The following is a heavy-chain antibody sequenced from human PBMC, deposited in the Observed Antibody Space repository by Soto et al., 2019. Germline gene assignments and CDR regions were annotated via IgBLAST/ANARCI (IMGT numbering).Heavy chain of an antibody. D-gene: IGHD2-8*01. CDR2: IKTDGSST. CDR3: ATSVRNTYGVFH. CDR1: GFSFSNYW. Sequence: EVQLVESGGGLVQPGGSLRLSCAAAGFSFSNYWIHWVRQAPGKGLVWVSRIKTDGSSTDYAASVTGRFTISCDNAKTTLYFQMPSPTVEDTAVYYWATSVRNTYGVFHWCQGTLVSVSS. J-gene: IGHJ1*01. V-gene: IGHV3-74*01.